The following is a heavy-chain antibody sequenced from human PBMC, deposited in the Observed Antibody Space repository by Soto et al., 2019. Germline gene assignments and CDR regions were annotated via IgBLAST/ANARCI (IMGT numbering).Heavy chain of an antibody. CDR3: ARDLADVHLWDAFDV. CDR1: GDTFNSYG. CDR2: IVPMFGTT. J-gene: IGHJ3*01. D-gene: IGHD6-13*01. Sequence: QVQLVQSGPELKKPGSSVKVSCKAPGDTFNSYGISWVRQAPGQGLEWMGGIVPMFGTTNLALKFEDRVTITADELTATVYMEIRGLTSEDTAVYYCARDLADVHLWDAFDVWGHGTRVTVSS. V-gene: IGHV1-69*01.